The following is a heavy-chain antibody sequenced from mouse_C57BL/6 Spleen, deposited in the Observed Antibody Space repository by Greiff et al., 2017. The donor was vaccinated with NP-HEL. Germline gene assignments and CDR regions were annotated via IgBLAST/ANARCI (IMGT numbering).Heavy chain of an antibody. D-gene: IGHD2-1*01. CDR3: ARAYGNYVAWFAY. Sequence: QVQLKQPGAELVKPGASVKMSCKASGYTFTSYWITWVKQRPGQGLEWIGDIYPGSGSTNYNEKFKSKATLTVDTSSSTAYMQLSSLTSEDSAVYYCARAYGNYVAWFAYWGQGTLVTVSA. V-gene: IGHV1-55*01. CDR1: GYTFTSYW. J-gene: IGHJ3*01. CDR2: IYPGSGST.